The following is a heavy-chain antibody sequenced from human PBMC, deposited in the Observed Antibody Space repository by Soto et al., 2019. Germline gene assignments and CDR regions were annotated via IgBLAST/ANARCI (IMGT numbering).Heavy chain of an antibody. J-gene: IGHJ4*02. CDR3: ASWSYGGNIYYFDY. CDR2: ISAYNGNT. V-gene: IGHV1-18*04. CDR1: GYTFTSYG. Sequence: ASVKVSCKASGYTFTSYGISWVRQAPGQGLEWMGWISAYNGNTNYAQKLQGRVTMTRDTSNSTAYMELRGLRSDDTAVYYCASWSYGGNIYYFDYWGQGTLVTVAS. D-gene: IGHD4-17*01.